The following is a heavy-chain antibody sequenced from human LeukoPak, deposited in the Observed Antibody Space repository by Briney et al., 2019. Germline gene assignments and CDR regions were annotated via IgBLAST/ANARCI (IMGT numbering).Heavy chain of an antibody. CDR3: AGRYYDYVWGSYPPDY. CDR2: INHSGST. CDR1: GGSFSGYY. V-gene: IGHV4-34*01. J-gene: IGHJ4*02. D-gene: IGHD3-16*02. Sequence: SETLSLTCAVYGGSFSGYYWSWIRQPPGKGLEWIGEINHSGSTNYNPSLKSRVTISVDTSKNQFSLKLSSVTAADTAVYYCAGRYYDYVWGSYPPDYWGQGTLVTVSS.